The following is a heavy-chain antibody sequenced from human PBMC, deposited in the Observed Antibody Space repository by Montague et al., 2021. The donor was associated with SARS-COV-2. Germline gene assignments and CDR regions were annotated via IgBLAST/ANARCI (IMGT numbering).Heavy chain of an antibody. CDR3: AGDPNFDS. CDR1: GFSFSSYW. J-gene: IGHJ4*01. V-gene: IGHV3-7*03. CDR2: INQDGSEK. Sequence: SLRLSCAASGFSFSSYWMSWVRQAPGKGLEWVANINQDGSEKYYVDSVKGRFTIYRDNAKNSLYLQMNSLRADDTAVYYCAGDPNFDSWGHGTLVTVSS.